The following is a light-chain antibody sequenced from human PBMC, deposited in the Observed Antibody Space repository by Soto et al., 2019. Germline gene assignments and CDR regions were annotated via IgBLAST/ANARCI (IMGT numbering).Light chain of an antibody. CDR1: QSIRSW. CDR3: QQYNTYPWT. CDR2: KAS. J-gene: IGKJ1*01. V-gene: IGKV1-5*03. Sequence: DIQMTQSPSTLSASVGDRVTITCRASQSIRSWLAWYQQKPGKAPKLLIYKASSLQSGVPSRFSGSGSETEFTLTISCLQPDDFATYFCQQYNTYPWTFGQVTKVEIK.